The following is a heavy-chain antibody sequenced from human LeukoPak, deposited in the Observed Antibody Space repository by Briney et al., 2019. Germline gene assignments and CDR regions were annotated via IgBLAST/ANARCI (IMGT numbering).Heavy chain of an antibody. J-gene: IGHJ6*03. D-gene: IGHD6-13*01. CDR2: IYTSGST. V-gene: IGHV4-4*07. CDR3: ARAGIAAAGALNYYYYYMDV. CDR1: GGSISSYY. Sequence: PSETLSLTCTVSGGSISSYYWSWIRQTAGKGLEWIGRIYTSGSTNYNPSLKSRVTMSVDTSKNQFSLKLSSVTAADTAVYYCARAGIAAAGALNYYYYYMDVWGKGTTVTVSS.